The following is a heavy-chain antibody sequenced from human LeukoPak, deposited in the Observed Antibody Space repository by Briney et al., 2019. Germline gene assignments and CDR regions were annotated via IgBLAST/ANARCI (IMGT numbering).Heavy chain of an antibody. CDR1: GGTFSSFA. CDR3: AKRISSTYDSSGYSFDY. CDR2: IIPTLGLA. Sequence: ASVKVSCKASGGTFSSFAISWVRQAPGRGLEWMGRIIPTLGLANYPQKFQGRVTITADKSTSTAYMELSSLRSEDTAVYYCAKRISSTYDSSGYSFDYWGQGTLVTVSS. J-gene: IGHJ4*02. D-gene: IGHD3-22*01. V-gene: IGHV1-69*04.